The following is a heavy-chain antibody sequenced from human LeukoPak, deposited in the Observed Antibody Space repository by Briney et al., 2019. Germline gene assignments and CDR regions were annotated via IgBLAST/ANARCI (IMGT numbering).Heavy chain of an antibody. CDR3: ARDRHVVVTPYYYYYYMDV. CDR1: GYTFTSYG. D-gene: IGHD2-21*02. CDR2: ISAYNGNT. Sequence: GASVKVSCKASGYTFTSYGISWVRQAPGQGLEWMGWISAYNGNTNYAQKLQGRVTMTTDTSTSTAYMELRSLRSDDTAVYYCARDRHVVVTPYYYYYYMDVWGKGTTVTVSS. V-gene: IGHV1-18*01. J-gene: IGHJ6*03.